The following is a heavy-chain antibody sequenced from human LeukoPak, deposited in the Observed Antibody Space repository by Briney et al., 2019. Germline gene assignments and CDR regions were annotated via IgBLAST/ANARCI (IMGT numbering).Heavy chain of an antibody. V-gene: IGHV1-18*01. Sequence: ASVKVSCKASGYTFTSYGISWVRQAPGQGLAWMGWISAYNGNTNYAQKLQGRVTMTTDTSTSTDYMELRSLRSDDTAVYYCARDRAARPYAFDIWGQGTMVTVSS. CDR3: ARDRAARPYAFDI. J-gene: IGHJ3*02. CDR2: ISAYNGNT. CDR1: GYTFTSYG. D-gene: IGHD6-6*01.